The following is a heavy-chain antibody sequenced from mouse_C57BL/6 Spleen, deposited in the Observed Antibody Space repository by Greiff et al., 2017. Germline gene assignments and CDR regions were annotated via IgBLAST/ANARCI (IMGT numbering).Heavy chain of an antibody. Sequence: QVQLKESGAELVRPGASVTLSCKASGYTFTDYEMHWVKQTPVHGLEWIGAIDPETGGTAYNQKFKGKAILTADKSSSTAYMERRSLTSEDSAVYYCTRCYYGSSLDYWGQGTTLTVSS. D-gene: IGHD1-1*01. J-gene: IGHJ2*01. CDR1: GYTFTDYE. V-gene: IGHV1-15*01. CDR2: IDPETGGT. CDR3: TRCYYGSSLDY.